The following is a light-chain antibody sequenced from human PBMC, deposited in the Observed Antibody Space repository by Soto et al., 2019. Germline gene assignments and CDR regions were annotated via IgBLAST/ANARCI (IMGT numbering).Light chain of an antibody. CDR2: EVF. V-gene: IGLV2-14*01. CDR3: FSYTKSASYV. Sequence: QSALTQPASVSGSPGQPITISCTGTNSDVGGYDFVSWYQQHPGKVPKLVIYEVFNRPSGASNRFSGSKSGNTASLTISGLQAEDEADYYCFSYTKSASYVFGSGTKVTVL. CDR1: NSDVGGYDF. J-gene: IGLJ1*01.